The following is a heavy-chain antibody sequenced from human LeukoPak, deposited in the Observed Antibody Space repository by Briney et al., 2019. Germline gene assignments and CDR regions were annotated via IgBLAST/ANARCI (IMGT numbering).Heavy chain of an antibody. CDR2: ISAYNGNT. D-gene: IGHD3-3*01. J-gene: IGHJ4*02. V-gene: IGHV1-18*01. CDR1: GYTFTSYG. CDR3: ARQNYDFWSGPHIDY. Sequence: ASVKVSCKASGYTFTSYGISWVRQAPGQGLEWMGWISAYNGNTNYAQKLQGRVTMTTDTSTSTAYMELRSLRSDDTAVYYCARQNYDFWSGPHIDYWGQGTLVTVSS.